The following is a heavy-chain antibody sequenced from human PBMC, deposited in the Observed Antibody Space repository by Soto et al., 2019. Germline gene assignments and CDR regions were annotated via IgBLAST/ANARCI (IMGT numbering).Heavy chain of an antibody. D-gene: IGHD3-22*01. J-gene: IGHJ4*02. CDR1: GFTFSSYA. CDR3: ARDEMYYYDSSAGW. V-gene: IGHV3-30-3*01. CDR2: ISYDGSNK. Sequence: QVQLVESGGGVVQPGRSLRLSCAASGFTFSSYAMHWVRQAPGKGLEWVAVISYDGSNKYYADSVKGRFTISRDNSKNTLYLQMNSLRAEDTAVYYCARDEMYYYDSSAGWWGQGTLVTVSS.